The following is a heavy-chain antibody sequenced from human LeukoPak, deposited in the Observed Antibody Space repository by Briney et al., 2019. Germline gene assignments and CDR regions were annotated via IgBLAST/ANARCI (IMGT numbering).Heavy chain of an antibody. CDR1: GFTFSSYG. Sequence: GGSLRLSCAASGFTFSSYGMHWVRQAPGKGLEWVAVISYDGSNKYYADSVKGRFTISRDNSKNTLYLQMNSLRAEDTAVYYCVRQDGSGYVGLFDCWGQGTLVTVSS. CDR3: VRQDGSGYVGLFDC. J-gene: IGHJ4*02. CDR2: ISYDGSNK. V-gene: IGHV3-30*03. D-gene: IGHD5-12*01.